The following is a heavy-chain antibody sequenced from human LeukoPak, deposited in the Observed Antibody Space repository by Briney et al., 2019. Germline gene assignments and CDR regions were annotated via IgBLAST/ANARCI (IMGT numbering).Heavy chain of an antibody. Sequence: GASVKVSCKASGYTFTSYDINWVRQATGQGLEWMGWMNPNSGNTGYAQKFQGRVTMTRNTSISTAYMELSSLRSEDTAVYYCAREYCSGGICYAYFDCWGQGTLVTVSS. V-gene: IGHV1-8*01. CDR3: AREYCSGGICYAYFDC. CDR2: MNPNSGNT. J-gene: IGHJ4*02. D-gene: IGHD2-15*01. CDR1: GYTFTSYD.